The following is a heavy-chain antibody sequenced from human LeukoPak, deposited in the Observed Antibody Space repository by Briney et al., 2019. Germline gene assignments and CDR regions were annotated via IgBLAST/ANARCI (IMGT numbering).Heavy chain of an antibody. CDR2: ISSSSSTI. CDR1: GFTFSSYS. Sequence: GGSLRLSCAASGFTFSSYSMNWVRQAPGKGLEWVSYISSSSSTIYYADSVKGRFTISRDNAKNSLYLQMNSLRAEDTAVYYCARDRYCSGGSCYPPDAFDIWGQGTMVTVSS. J-gene: IGHJ3*02. D-gene: IGHD2-15*01. V-gene: IGHV3-48*01. CDR3: ARDRYCSGGSCYPPDAFDI.